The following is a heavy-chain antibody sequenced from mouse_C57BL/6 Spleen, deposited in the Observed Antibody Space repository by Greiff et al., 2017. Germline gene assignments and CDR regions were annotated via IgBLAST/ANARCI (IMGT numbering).Heavy chain of an antibody. CDR3: ARDLYYGNYSFAY. D-gene: IGHD2-1*01. Sequence: QVQLQQSGPELVKPGASVKISCKASGYAFSSSWMNWVKQRPGKGLEWIGRIYPGDGDTNYNGKFKGKATLTADKSSSTAYMQLSSLTSEDSAVYFCARDLYYGNYSFAYWGQGTLVTVSA. CDR2: IYPGDGDT. J-gene: IGHJ3*01. V-gene: IGHV1-82*01. CDR1: GYAFSSSW.